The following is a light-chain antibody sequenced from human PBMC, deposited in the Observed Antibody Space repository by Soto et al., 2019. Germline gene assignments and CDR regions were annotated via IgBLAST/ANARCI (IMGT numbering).Light chain of an antibody. Sequence: QSALTQPRSVSGSPGQSVTISCTGTSSDVGGYNYVSWYQQHPGKAPKFIIYDVNKRPSGVPDRFSGSKSGTTASLTISGLQAEDEADYYCCSYAGSSTFVVFGGGTKLTVL. CDR3: CSYAGSSTFVV. CDR1: SSDVGGYNY. J-gene: IGLJ2*01. CDR2: DVN. V-gene: IGLV2-11*01.